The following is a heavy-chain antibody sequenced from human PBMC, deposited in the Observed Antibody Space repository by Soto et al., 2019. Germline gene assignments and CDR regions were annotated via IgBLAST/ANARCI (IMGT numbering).Heavy chain of an antibody. V-gene: IGHV4-61*01. Sequence: QVQLQESGPGLVKPSGTLSLICIVSGDSVTFGHHYWSWIRQPPGKGLEWIGHIFFTGATNCSPSHKRRVTMSVDSSKSQFSLKLTSVSAADSAIYYCARARPDSAGSSLGRRLDVWGQGTTVTVSS. CDR2: IFFTGAT. CDR1: GDSVTFGHHY. J-gene: IGHJ6*02. CDR3: ARARPDSAGSSLGRRLDV. D-gene: IGHD3-10*01.